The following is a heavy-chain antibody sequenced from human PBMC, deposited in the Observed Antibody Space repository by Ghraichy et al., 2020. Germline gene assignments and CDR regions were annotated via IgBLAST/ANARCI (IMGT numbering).Heavy chain of an antibody. D-gene: IGHD1-26*01. Sequence: SETLSLTCAVSGGSISSSNWWSWVRQPPGKGLEWIGEIYHSGSTNYNPSLKSRVTISVDKSKNQFSLKLSSVTAADTAVYYCARVKFKVPSTMGATKEASFDYWGQGTLVTVSS. CDR1: GGSISSSNW. CDR3: ARVKFKVPSTMGATKEASFDY. V-gene: IGHV4-4*02. J-gene: IGHJ4*02. CDR2: IYHSGST.